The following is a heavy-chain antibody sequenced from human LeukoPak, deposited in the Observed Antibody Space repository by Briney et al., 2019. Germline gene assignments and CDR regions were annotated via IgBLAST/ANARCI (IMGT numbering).Heavy chain of an antibody. D-gene: IGHD6-13*01. CDR2: ISGSGDST. CDR3: AKTRPLDSSSWSHGDY. Sequence: AGGSLRLSCAASGFTFSSYGMSWVRQAPGKGLEWVSAISGSGDSTYYGDSVKGRFTISRDNSKNTLYLQMNSLRAEDTAVYYCAKTRPLDSSSWSHGDYWGQGTLVTVSS. J-gene: IGHJ4*02. CDR1: GFTFSSYG. V-gene: IGHV3-23*01.